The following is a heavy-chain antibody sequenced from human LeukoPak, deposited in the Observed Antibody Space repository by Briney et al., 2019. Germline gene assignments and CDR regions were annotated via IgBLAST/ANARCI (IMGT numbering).Heavy chain of an antibody. J-gene: IGHJ6*03. Sequence: SETLSLTCTVSGGSVSSYYWSWIRQPPGKGLEWVGYIYTSGSTYYNPSLKSRVTVSVDTSKNQFSLRLSSVTAADTALYYCAKTDHYYYFMDVWGKGTTVTVSS. CDR1: GGSVSSYY. V-gene: IGHV4-4*09. CDR2: IYTSGST. D-gene: IGHD2-21*02. CDR3: AKTDHYYYFMDV.